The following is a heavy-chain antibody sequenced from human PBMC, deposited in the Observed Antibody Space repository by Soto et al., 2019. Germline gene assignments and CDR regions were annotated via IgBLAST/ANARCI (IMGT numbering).Heavy chain of an antibody. CDR2: ISNDERIK. J-gene: IGHJ4*02. V-gene: IGHV3-33*01. Sequence: QVHLVESGGGVVQPGGSLRLSGEASGFTFSNFGRHWVRQAPGKGLEGVAVISNDERIKQYADSVRGRFAISRDNSKNTLYLQMTSMRDEDTAIYYCARGLRSVLDYWGQGTLITVSS. CDR1: GFTFSNFG. D-gene: IGHD6-6*01. CDR3: ARGLRSVLDY.